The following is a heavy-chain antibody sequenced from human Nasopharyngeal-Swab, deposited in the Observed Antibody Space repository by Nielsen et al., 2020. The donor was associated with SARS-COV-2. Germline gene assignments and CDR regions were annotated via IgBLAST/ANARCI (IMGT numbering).Heavy chain of an antibody. CDR2: ISSSSSYI. Sequence: GGSLRLSCAASGFTFSSYSMNWVRQAPGKGLEGVSSISSSSSYIYYADSVKGRFTISRDNAKNSLYLQMNSLRAEDTAVYYCARGTRAVAGPTGRYFQHWGQGTLVTVSS. CDR3: ARGTRAVAGPTGRYFQH. J-gene: IGHJ1*01. D-gene: IGHD6-19*01. CDR1: GFTFSSYS. V-gene: IGHV3-21*01.